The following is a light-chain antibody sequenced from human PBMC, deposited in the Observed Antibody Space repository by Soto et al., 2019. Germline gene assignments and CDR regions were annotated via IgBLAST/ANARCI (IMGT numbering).Light chain of an antibody. CDR1: QSVTTQ. Sequence: EIGFTQSPGTLSLSPGEKATLSCRASQSVTTQLAWYQQKPGQAPRLIIHGASSRATGVPDRITGSGSGTDFTLSISRLEPEDFAVYYCQQFGTSPQTFGQGTKVDIK. V-gene: IGKV3-20*01. CDR2: GAS. J-gene: IGKJ1*01. CDR3: QQFGTSPQT.